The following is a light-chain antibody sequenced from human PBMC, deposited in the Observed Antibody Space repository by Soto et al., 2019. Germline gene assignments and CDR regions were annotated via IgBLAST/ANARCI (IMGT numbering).Light chain of an antibody. V-gene: IGKV3-20*01. Sequence: EIVLTQSPCTLSLSPGERATLSCRASQSVSSSYLAWYQQKAGQAPRLLIYGASNRATGIPDRFSGSGSGTDFILTISRLEPEDFAVYYCQHYGSSWTFGQGTKVEIK. J-gene: IGKJ1*01. CDR3: QHYGSSWT. CDR1: QSVSSSY. CDR2: GAS.